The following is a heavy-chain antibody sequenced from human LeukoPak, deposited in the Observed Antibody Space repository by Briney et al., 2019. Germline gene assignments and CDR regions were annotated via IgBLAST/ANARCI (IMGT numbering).Heavy chain of an antibody. Sequence: PGGSLRLSCAASGFSFSNYGMDWVRQTPERGLEWISYISGRAINKNYADSVKGRFTISRDNSKNSLYLQMNSLRSEDTALYYCAKDLAGGENAFDIWGQGTMVTVSS. CDR3: AKDLAGGENAFDI. V-gene: IGHV3-48*04. CDR1: GFSFSNYG. J-gene: IGHJ3*02. CDR2: ISGRAINK. D-gene: IGHD2-21*01.